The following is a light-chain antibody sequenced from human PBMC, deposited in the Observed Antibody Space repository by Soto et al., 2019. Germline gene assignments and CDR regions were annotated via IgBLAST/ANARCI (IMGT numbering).Light chain of an antibody. Sequence: DIQMTQYPSTLSASVGDRVTITCRASQSVNIWLAWYQHKPGKAPRLLIYRASNLEGGVPRRFSGSGSGTEFTLTISSLQPDDFATYYCQQDNSSSLTLGGGTKVEIK. CDR3: QQDNSSSLT. CDR2: RAS. CDR1: QSVNIW. J-gene: IGKJ4*01. V-gene: IGKV1-5*03.